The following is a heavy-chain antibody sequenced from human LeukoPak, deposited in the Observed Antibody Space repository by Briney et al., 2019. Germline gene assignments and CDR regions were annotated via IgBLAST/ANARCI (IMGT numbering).Heavy chain of an antibody. CDR1: GVTFRNYW. CDR2: IKVDGREK. Sequence: GGALRLSCAASGVTFRNYWMSWGCQGPGEGLEWVAQIKVDGREKFYVDSVKGRCTISRDNTKNSVYLEMNSLRVEDTSVYFCARLSYPIFELWGQGTVVTVSS. CDR3: ARLSYPIFEL. J-gene: IGHJ3*01. V-gene: IGHV3-7*01. D-gene: IGHD2-21*01.